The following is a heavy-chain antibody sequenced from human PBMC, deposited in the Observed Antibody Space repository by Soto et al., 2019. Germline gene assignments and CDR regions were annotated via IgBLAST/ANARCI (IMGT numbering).Heavy chain of an antibody. V-gene: IGHV3-23*01. Sequence: PGGSLRLSWAPSGFTFSSSPMSWLRQAPGKGLDWVSSISGSGCSTYYADSVKSRFTISRHNPKNTLHLQRNSRQAEDTAFYDCAKARGYCTNGVCYTGPLYKWFDHWGQVPLVT. CDR3: AKARGYCTNGVCYTGPLYKWFDH. CDR1: GFTFSSSP. J-gene: IGHJ5*02. CDR2: ISGSGCST. D-gene: IGHD2-8*01.